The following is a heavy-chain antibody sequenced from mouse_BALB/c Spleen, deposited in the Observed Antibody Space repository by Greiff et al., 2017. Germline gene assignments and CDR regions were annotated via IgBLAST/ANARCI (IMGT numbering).Heavy chain of an antibody. CDR2: ISSGGST. J-gene: IGHJ4*01. V-gene: IGHV5-6-5*01. CDR3: AREYDYYAMDY. CDR1: GFTFSSYA. Sequence: EVHLVESGGGLVKPGGSLKLSCAASGFTFSSYAMSWVRQTPEKRLEWVASISSGGSTYYPDSVKGRFTISRDNARNILYLQMSSLRSEDTAMYYCAREYDYYAMDYWGQGTSVTVSS.